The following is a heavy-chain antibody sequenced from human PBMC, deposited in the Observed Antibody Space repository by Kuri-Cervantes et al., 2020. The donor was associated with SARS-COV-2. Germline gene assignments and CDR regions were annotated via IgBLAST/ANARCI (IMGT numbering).Heavy chain of an antibody. CDR1: GYTFTSYA. J-gene: IGHJ3*01. Sequence: ASVKVSCKASGYTFTSYAMHWVRQAPGQRLEWMGWINAGNGNTKYSQKFQGRVTITRDTSASTAHMELSSLRSEDTAVYYCARMGTRYYDSSGYYYSGWGQGTMVTVSS. CDR3: ARMGTRYYDSSGYYYSG. V-gene: IGHV1-3*01. CDR2: INAGNGNT. D-gene: IGHD3-22*01.